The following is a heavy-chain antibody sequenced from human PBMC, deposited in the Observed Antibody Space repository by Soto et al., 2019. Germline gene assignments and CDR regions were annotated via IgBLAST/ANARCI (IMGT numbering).Heavy chain of an antibody. D-gene: IGHD6-19*01. J-gene: IGHJ6*02. Sequence: GGSLRLSCTASGFTFGDYAMSWFRQAPGKGLEWVGFIRSKAYGGTTEYAASVKGRFTISRDDSKSIAYLQMNSLKTEDTAVYYCTREQWLEDYYYYGMDVWGQGTTVTVSS. CDR1: GFTFGDYA. CDR2: IRSKAYGGTT. CDR3: TREQWLEDYYYYGMDV. V-gene: IGHV3-49*03.